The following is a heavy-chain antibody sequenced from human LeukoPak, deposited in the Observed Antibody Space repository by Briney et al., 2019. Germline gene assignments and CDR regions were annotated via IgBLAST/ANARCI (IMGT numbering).Heavy chain of an antibody. Sequence: GGSLRLSCAASGFTFSSYAMHWVRQAPGKGLEWVAVISYDGSNKYYADSVKGRFTISRDNSKNTLYLRMNSLRAEDTAVYYCARVARITMVRGALDYWGQGTLVTVSS. D-gene: IGHD3-10*01. CDR2: ISYDGSNK. CDR3: ARVARITMVRGALDY. V-gene: IGHV3-30*04. J-gene: IGHJ4*02. CDR1: GFTFSSYA.